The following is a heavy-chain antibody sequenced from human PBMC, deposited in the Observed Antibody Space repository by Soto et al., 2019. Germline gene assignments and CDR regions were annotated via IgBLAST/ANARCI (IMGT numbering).Heavy chain of an antibody. CDR1: GYSFTSYW. J-gene: IGHJ6*02. CDR3: ARSCSGGSCYPYYYYGMDV. Sequence: GESLKISCKGSGYSFTSYWISWVRQMPGKGLEWMGRIDPSDSYTNYSPSFQGHVTISADKSISTAYLQWSSLKASDTAMYCCARSCSGGSCYPYYYYGMDVWGQGTTVTVSS. D-gene: IGHD2-15*01. CDR2: IDPSDSYT. V-gene: IGHV5-10-1*01.